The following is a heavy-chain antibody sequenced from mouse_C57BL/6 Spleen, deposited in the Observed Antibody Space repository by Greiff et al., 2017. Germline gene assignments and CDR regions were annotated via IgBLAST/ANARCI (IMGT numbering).Heavy chain of an antibody. CDR3: GAGNYYGSSYGFAY. CDR2: IDPANGNT. J-gene: IGHJ3*01. D-gene: IGHD1-1*01. V-gene: IGHV14-3*01. Sequence: DVKLQESVAELVRPGASVKLSCTASGFNIKNTYMHWVKQRPEQGLEWIGRIDPANGNTKYAPKFQGKATITADTSSNTAYLQLSSLTSEDTAIYYCGAGNYYGSSYGFAYWGQGTLVTVSA. CDR1: GFNIKNTY.